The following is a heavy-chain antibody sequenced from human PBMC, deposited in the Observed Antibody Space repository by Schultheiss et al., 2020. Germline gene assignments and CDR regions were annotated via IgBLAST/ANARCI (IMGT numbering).Heavy chain of an antibody. D-gene: IGHD6-13*01. Sequence: LRLSCAVSGGSISSGGYSWRWIRQPPGKGLEWIGYIYHSGSTYYNPSLKSRVTISVDRSKNQFSLKLSSVTAADTAVYYCARRGQLAKGGWFDPWGQGTLVTGSS. J-gene: IGHJ5*02. CDR2: IYHSGST. CDR1: GGSISSGGYS. CDR3: ARRGQLAKGGWFDP. V-gene: IGHV4-30-2*01.